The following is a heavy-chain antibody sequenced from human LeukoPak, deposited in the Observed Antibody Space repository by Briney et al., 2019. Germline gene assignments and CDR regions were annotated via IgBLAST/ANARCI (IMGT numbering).Heavy chain of an antibody. CDR3: AKDKKYSSSWLDY. Sequence: GGSLRLSCAASGFTFSSYGMHWVRHAPGKGLEWVAVISYDGSNKYYADSVKGRFTISRDNSKNTLYLQMNSLRAEDTAVYYCAKDKKYSSSWLDYWGQGTLVTVSS. J-gene: IGHJ4*02. V-gene: IGHV3-30*18. D-gene: IGHD6-13*01. CDR2: ISYDGSNK. CDR1: GFTFSSYG.